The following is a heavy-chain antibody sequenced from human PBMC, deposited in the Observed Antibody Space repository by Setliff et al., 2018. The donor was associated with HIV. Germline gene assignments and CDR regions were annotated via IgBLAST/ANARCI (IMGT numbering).Heavy chain of an antibody. D-gene: IGHD3-10*01. J-gene: IGHJ6*03. V-gene: IGHV4-4*08. CDR1: GDSISSYY. CDR2: IYTSGIT. CDR3: ARDRRGYYYGSGSCYMGV. Sequence: SETLSLTCTVSGDSISSYYWSWIRQPPGKGLEWIGYIYTSGITDYNPSLKSRVTISGDTSKNQFPLKLSSVTAADTAVYYCARDRRGYYYGSGSCYMGVWGTGTTVTVSS.